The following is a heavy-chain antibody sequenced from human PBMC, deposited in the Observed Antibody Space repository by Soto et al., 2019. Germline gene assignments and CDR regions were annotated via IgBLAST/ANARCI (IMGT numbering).Heavy chain of an antibody. V-gene: IGHV5-10-1*01. CDR3: ARQIYDSDTGPNFQYYFDS. Sequence: GESLKISFKGSGYSFAGNWITWVRQKPGKGLEWMGRIDPSDSQTYYSPSFRGHVTISVTKSITTVFLQWSSLRASDTAMYYRARQIYDSDTGPNFQYYFDSWGQGTPVTVSS. D-gene: IGHD3-22*01. CDR2: IDPSDSQT. CDR1: GYSFAGNW. J-gene: IGHJ4*02.